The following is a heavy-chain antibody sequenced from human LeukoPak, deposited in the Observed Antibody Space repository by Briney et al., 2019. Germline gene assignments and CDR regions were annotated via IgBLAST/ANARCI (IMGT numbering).Heavy chain of an antibody. D-gene: IGHD3-10*01. V-gene: IGHV1-18*01. J-gene: IGHJ4*02. CDR2: ISDYNGNT. Sequence: ASVKVSCKASGYTFTSYGISWVRQAPGQGLEWMGWISDYNGNTNYAQKLQGRVTMTTDTSTSTAYMELRSLRSDDTAVYYCARDYYGSGSYYRPRRYFDYWGQGTLVTVSS. CDR3: ARDYYGSGSYYRPRRYFDY. CDR1: GYTFTSYG.